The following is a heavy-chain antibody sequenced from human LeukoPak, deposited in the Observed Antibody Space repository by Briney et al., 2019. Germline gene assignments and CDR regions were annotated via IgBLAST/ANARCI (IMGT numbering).Heavy chain of an antibody. CDR3: ARGRGYYGSGSSAYYYGMDV. J-gene: IGHJ6*02. D-gene: IGHD3-10*01. V-gene: IGHV1-2*06. CDR2: INPNSGGT. Sequence: ASVKVSCKASGYTFTGYYMHWVRQAPGQGLEWMGRINPNSGGTNYAQKFQGRVTMTRDTSISTAYMELSRLRSDDTAVYYCARGRGYYGSGSSAYYYGMDVWSQGTTVTVSS. CDR1: GYTFTGYY.